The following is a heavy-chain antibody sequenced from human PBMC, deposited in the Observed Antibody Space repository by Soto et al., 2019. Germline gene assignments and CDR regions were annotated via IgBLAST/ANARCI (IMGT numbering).Heavy chain of an antibody. V-gene: IGHV4-59*01. CDR2: IYYSGST. D-gene: IGHD3-3*01. J-gene: IGHJ5*02. CDR1: GGSISSYY. CDR3: ARDNFWSGPNWFDP. Sequence: ETLSLTCTVSGGSISSYYWSWIRQPPGKGLEWIGYIYYSGSTNYNPSLKSRVTISVDTSKNQFSLKLSSVTAADTAVYYCARDNFWSGPNWFDPWGQGTLVTDSS.